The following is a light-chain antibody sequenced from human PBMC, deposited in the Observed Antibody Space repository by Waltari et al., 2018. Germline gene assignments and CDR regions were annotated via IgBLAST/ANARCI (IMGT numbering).Light chain of an antibody. CDR2: ATS. Sequence: DIQMSQSPSSLSASVGDRVTITCWASQRISTFLNWYQQKPGKAPKLLIYATSTLKSGVPSRFDGNTYGIEFTLTINNLQPEDFATYYCQQSYSSPPTFGQGTKVEIK. V-gene: IGKV1-39*01. CDR1: QRISTF. J-gene: IGKJ1*01. CDR3: QQSYSSPPT.